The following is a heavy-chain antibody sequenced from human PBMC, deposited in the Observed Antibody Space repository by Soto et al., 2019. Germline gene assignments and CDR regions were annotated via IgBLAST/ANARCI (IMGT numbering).Heavy chain of an antibody. CDR1: GFTFSSYA. CDR3: ASGRGGVTMIVVVTFDY. J-gene: IGHJ4*02. D-gene: IGHD3-22*01. CDR2: ISYDGSNK. Sequence: GGSLRLSCAASGFTFSSYAMHWVRQAPGKGLEWVAVISYDGSNKYYADSVKGRFTIPRDNSKNTLYLQMNSLRAEDTAVYYCASGRGGVTMIVVVTFDYWGQGTLVTVSS. V-gene: IGHV3-30-3*01.